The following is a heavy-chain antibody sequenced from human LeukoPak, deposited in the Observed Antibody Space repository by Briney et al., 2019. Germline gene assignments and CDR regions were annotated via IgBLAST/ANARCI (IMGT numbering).Heavy chain of an antibody. CDR1: GGSISHYY. V-gene: IGHV4-59*08. CDR3: ARLIGDYIFWYFDL. CDR2: IYYSGST. J-gene: IGHJ2*01. D-gene: IGHD4-17*01. Sequence: SETLSLTCDVSGGSISHYYWSWIRQPPGKGLEWIGYIYYSGSTSYNPSLKSRVTVSIDTSKNQFSLKLTSVTAADTAVYYCARLIGDYIFWYFDLWGRGTLVTVSS.